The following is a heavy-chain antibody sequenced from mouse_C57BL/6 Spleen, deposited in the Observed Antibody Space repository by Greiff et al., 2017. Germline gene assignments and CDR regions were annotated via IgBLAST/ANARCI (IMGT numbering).Heavy chain of an antibody. CDR1: CYAFSSYW. CDR2: IYPGDGDT. CDR3: ARRDYGSRFAY. D-gene: IGHD1-1*01. V-gene: IGHV1-80*01. J-gene: IGHJ3*01. Sequence: QVQLQQSGAELVKPGASVKISCKASCYAFSSYWMNWVKQRPGKGLEWIGQIYPGDGDTNYNGKFKGKATLTADKSSSSAYMQLSSLTSEDSSVYFCARRDYGSRFAYWGQGTLVTVSA.